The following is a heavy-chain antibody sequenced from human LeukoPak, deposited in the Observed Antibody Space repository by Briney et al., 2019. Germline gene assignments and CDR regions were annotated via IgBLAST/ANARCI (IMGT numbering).Heavy chain of an antibody. CDR3: ARDLVVVAANWFDP. V-gene: IGHV1-2*02. Sequence: ASVKVSCKASGYTFTSYGISWVRQAPGQGLEWMGWINPNSGGTNYAQKFQGRVTMTRDTSISTAYMELSRLRSDDTAVYYCARDLVVVAANWFDPWGQGTLVTVSS. J-gene: IGHJ5*02. CDR1: GYTFTSYG. D-gene: IGHD2-15*01. CDR2: INPNSGGT.